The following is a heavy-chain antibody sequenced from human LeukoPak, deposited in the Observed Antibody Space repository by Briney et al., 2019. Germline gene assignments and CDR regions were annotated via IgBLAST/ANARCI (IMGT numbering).Heavy chain of an antibody. J-gene: IGHJ4*02. CDR2: IYYNGSS. Sequence: SQTLSLTCTVSGDSISSGGYYWSWIRQRPGKGLEWIGYIYYNGSSYYNPSLKSRVTISVDTSNNQFSLKLSSVTAADTAVYYCARDKAGTRDYWGQGTLVT. D-gene: IGHD6-19*01. CDR3: ARDKAGTRDY. V-gene: IGHV4-31*03. CDR1: GDSISSGGYY.